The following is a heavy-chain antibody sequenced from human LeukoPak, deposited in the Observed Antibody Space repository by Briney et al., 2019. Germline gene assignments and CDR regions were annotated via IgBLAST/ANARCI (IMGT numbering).Heavy chain of an antibody. D-gene: IGHD4-17*01. J-gene: IGHJ4*02. Sequence: GGSLRLSCAASGFTFDDYDMSWVRQAPGKGLEWVFGINWNGGSTLYADCVKGRFTISRHNANTSLYLQMHSLRAEDTALYPCARAQGAGLRSPFDYWGQGTLVPVSS. CDR1: GFTFDDYD. CDR2: INWNGGST. V-gene: IGHV3-20*01. CDR3: ARAQGAGLRSPFDY.